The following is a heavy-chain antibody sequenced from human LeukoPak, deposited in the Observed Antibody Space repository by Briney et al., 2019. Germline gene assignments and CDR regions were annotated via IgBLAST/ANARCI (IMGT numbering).Heavy chain of an antibody. V-gene: IGHV3-48*03. CDR1: GFTFSSYE. D-gene: IGHD3-22*01. CDR3: ARTYDSSGYYSS. CDR2: ISSSGSTI. J-gene: IGHJ4*02. Sequence: GGSLRLSCAASGFTFSSYEMTWVRQAPGKGLEWVSYISSSGSTIYYADSVKGRFTISRDNAKNSLYLQMNSLRAEDTAVYYCARTYDSSGYYSSWGQGTLVTVSS.